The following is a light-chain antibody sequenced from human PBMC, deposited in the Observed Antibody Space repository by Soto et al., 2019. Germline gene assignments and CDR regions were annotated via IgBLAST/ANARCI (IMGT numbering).Light chain of an antibody. Sequence: QSVLTQPPSVSGAPGQRVTISCTGSSSNIGAGYDVHWYQQIPGTAPKLLLYGNNNRPSGVPDRFSGSKSGTTASLAITGLQAEDEAYYYCQSYDSSLSGAYVFGTGTKLTVL. J-gene: IGLJ1*01. CDR1: SSNIGAGYD. CDR2: GNN. V-gene: IGLV1-40*01. CDR3: QSYDSSLSGAYV.